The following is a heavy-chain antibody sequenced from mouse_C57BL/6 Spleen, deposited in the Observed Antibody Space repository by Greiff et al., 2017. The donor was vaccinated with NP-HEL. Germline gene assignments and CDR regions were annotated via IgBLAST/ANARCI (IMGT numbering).Heavy chain of an antibody. CDR2: IYPGDGDT. CDR3: ARGGGRADAMDY. Sequence: QVQLQQSGAELVKPGASVKISCKASGYAFSSYWMNWVKQRPGKGLEWIGQIYPGDGDTNYNGKFKGKATLTADKSSSTAYMQLSSLTSEDSAVYFCARGGGRADAMDYWGQGTSVTVSS. CDR1: GYAFSSYW. J-gene: IGHJ4*01. D-gene: IGHD3-1*01. V-gene: IGHV1-80*01.